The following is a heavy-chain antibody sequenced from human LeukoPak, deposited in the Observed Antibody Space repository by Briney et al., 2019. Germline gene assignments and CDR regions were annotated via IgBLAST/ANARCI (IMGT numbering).Heavy chain of an antibody. CDR1: GYTFTGYY. D-gene: IGHD3-3*01. J-gene: IGHJ6*02. V-gene: IGHV1-2*02. CDR3: ARDQAGVTIFGVDHYGMDV. Sequence: GASVKASCKASGYTFTGYYMHWVRQAPGQGLEWMGWINPNSGGTNYAQKFQGRVTMTRDTSISTAYMELSRLRSDDTAVYYCARDQAGVTIFGVDHYGMDVWGQGTTVTVSS. CDR2: INPNSGGT.